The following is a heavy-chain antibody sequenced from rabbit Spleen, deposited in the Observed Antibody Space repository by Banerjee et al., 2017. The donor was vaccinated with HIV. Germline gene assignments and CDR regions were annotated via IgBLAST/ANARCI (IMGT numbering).Heavy chain of an antibody. J-gene: IGHJ4*01. D-gene: IGHD4-1*01. CDR3: ARETSSGWGIVSFYFSL. CDR2: IDSGSSGDT. V-gene: IGHV1S40*01. Sequence: QSLEESGGGLVKPGASLTLTCKASGFSFNSGYDMCWVRQAPGKGLEWIACIDSGSSGDTYYASWAKGRFTISKTSSTTVTLQMTSLTAAGTATYFCARETSSGWGIVSFYFSLWGPGTLVTVS. CDR1: GFSFNSGYD.